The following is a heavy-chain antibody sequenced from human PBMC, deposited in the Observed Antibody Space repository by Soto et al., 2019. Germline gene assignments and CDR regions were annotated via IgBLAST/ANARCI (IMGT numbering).Heavy chain of an antibody. V-gene: IGHV3-30-3*01. Sequence: QVQLVESGGGAVQPARSLRLPCAASGFTFSSHAMHWVRQATGKGLECVAIISYDGSNKYYGDSVRGRLTISRDNSKNTIYLQMSSLRAEDTAVYYCARDQTGITTTGGGRIDYWGQGTLVTVSS. D-gene: IGHD6-13*01. CDR1: GFTFSSHA. CDR3: ARDQTGITTTGGGRIDY. J-gene: IGHJ4*02. CDR2: ISYDGSNK.